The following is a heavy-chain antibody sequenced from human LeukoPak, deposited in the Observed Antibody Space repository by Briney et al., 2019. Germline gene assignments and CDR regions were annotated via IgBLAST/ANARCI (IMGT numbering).Heavy chain of an antibody. CDR3: AKESGKFDY. J-gene: IGHJ4*02. Sequence: GGSLRLSCVASGLPIADFAMHWVRQAPGKDLEWVSLISGDGVSTFYADSVKGRFSISRDNSKNSLYLEMNSLRTEDAAMYYCAKESGKFDYWGQGTLVAVSS. CDR1: GLPIADFA. V-gene: IGHV3-43*02. CDR2: ISGDGVST.